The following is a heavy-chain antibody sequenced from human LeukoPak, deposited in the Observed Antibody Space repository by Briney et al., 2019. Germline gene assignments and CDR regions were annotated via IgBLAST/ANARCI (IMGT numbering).Heavy chain of an antibody. D-gene: IGHD2/OR15-2a*01. V-gene: IGHV3-21*01. CDR2: ISSSSSYI. CDR1: GFTFSSYS. Sequence: GGSLRLSCAASGFTFSSYSMNWVRQAPGKGLEWVSSISSSSSYIYYADSVEGRFTISRDNAKSSLYLQMNSLRAEDTAVYYCASSIEFEGYWGQGTLVTVSS. CDR3: ASSIEFEGY. J-gene: IGHJ4*02.